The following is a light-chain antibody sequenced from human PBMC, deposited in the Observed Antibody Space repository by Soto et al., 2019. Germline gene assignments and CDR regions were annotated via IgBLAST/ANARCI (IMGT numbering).Light chain of an antibody. CDR2: DVS. CDR3: QQYKSHVWT. J-gene: IGKJ1*01. Sequence: DIQMTQSPSTLPASVGDRVTISCRASQTVERWLAWYQQKPGKAPKLLISDVSTLERGVPSRFSGSGSATEFTLTISGLQSDDFATYYCQQYKSHVWTFGQGTKVEIK. CDR1: QTVERW. V-gene: IGKV1-5*01.